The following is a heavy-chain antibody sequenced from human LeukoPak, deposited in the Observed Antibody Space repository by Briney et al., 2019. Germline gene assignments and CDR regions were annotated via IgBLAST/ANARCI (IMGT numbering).Heavy chain of an antibody. V-gene: IGHV1-2*02. D-gene: IGHD2-2*01. J-gene: IGHJ4*02. CDR1: GYRFTDYY. CDR2: INPNNGGT. CDR3: ARELGFCSSTSCPLYHY. Sequence: ASVKVSCKASGYRFTDYYVHWVRQAPGQGLEWMGWINPNNGGTNYAQKFYCRVTMTRDTSITTAYMELNRLTSDDTAAYYCARELGFCSSTSCPLYHYWGQGTLVTVSS.